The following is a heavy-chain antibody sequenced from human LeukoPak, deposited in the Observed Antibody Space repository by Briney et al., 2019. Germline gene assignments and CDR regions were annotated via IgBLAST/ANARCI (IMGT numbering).Heavy chain of an antibody. J-gene: IGHJ4*02. Sequence: GGSLRLSCAASGFTFSGYSMNWVRQAPGKGLEWVSYISTSSSTIYYADSVKGRFTISRDNSKNTLYLQMNSLRAEDTAVYYCAKGLRCSGGSCYFDYWGQGTLVTVSS. D-gene: IGHD2-15*01. CDR3: AKGLRCSGGSCYFDY. CDR1: GFTFSGYS. CDR2: ISTSSSTI. V-gene: IGHV3-48*01.